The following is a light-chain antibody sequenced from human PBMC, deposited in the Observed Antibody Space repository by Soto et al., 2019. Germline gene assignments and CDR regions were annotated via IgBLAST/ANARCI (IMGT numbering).Light chain of an antibody. CDR2: EVT. Sequence: QSALTQPASVSGSPGQSITISCTGTSSDVGAYNYVSWYQHHPGKVPKLLIYEVTNRPSGVSDRFSGSKSGNTASLTISGLQAEDEADYYCQSYDISLHNYVFGTGTKVTVL. CDR3: QSYDISLHNYV. V-gene: IGLV2-14*01. J-gene: IGLJ1*01. CDR1: SSDVGAYNY.